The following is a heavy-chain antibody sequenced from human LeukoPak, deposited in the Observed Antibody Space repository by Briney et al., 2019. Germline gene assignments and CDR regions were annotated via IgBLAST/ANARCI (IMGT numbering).Heavy chain of an antibody. D-gene: IGHD3-10*01. CDR1: GYTFTSYG. Sequence: EASVKVSCKASGYTFTSYGNSWVRQAPGQGLEWMGWISAYNGNTNYAQKLQGRVTMTTDTSTSTAYMELRSLRSDDTAVYYCARGFEVSGIYYGMDVWGQGTTVTVSS. J-gene: IGHJ6*02. CDR3: ARGFEVSGIYYGMDV. V-gene: IGHV1-18*01. CDR2: ISAYNGNT.